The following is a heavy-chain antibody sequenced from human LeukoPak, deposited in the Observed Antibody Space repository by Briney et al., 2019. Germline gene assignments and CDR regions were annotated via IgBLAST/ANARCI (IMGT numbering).Heavy chain of an antibody. J-gene: IGHJ6*04. CDR1: GYSISSGYY. V-gene: IGHV4-38-2*01. CDR3: ARASGSYGSGSYYYYGMDV. D-gene: IGHD3-10*01. Sequence: KPSETLSLTCAVSGYSISSGYYWGWIRQPPGKGLEWIGSIFHSGSTYYNPSLKSRVNMSVDTSKNQIPLKLSSVTAADTAVYYCARASGSYGSGSYYYYGMDVWGKGTTVTVSS. CDR2: IFHSGST.